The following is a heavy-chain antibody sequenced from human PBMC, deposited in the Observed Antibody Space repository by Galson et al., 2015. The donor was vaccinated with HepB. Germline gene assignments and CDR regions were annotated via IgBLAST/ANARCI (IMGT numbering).Heavy chain of an antibody. CDR2: IDWDDDK. CDR3: ARIAPGGYVFDY. D-gene: IGHD5-12*01. CDR1: GFSLSTSGMR. V-gene: IGHV2-70*04. Sequence: PALVKPTQTLTLTCTFSGFSLSTSGMRVSWIRQPPGKALEWLARIDWDDDKFYSRSLKTRLTISKDTSKNQVILTMTNMDPVDTATYYCARIAPGGYVFDYWGQGTLVTVSS. J-gene: IGHJ4*02.